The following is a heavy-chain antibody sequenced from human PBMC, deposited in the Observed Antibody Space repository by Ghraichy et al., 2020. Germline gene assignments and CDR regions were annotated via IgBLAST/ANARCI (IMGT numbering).Heavy chain of an antibody. Sequence: ESLNISCAASGFTFSSYSMNWVRQAPGKGLEWVSYISSSSSTIYYADSVKGRFTISRDNAKNSLYLQMNSLRAEDTAVYYCARDLVFYDSSGYYEGYWGQGTLVTVSS. CDR3: ARDLVFYDSSGYYEGY. J-gene: IGHJ4*02. V-gene: IGHV3-48*01. CDR1: GFTFSSYS. D-gene: IGHD3-22*01. CDR2: ISSSSSTI.